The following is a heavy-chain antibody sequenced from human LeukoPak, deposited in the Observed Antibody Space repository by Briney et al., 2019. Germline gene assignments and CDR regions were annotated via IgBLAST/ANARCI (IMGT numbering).Heavy chain of an antibody. D-gene: IGHD2-8*01. Sequence: GGSLRLSCAASGFTFSDYYMSWIRQAPGKGLEWVSYSSSSGSTTYYAESVKGRFTISRDNAKNSLYLQMNSLRAEDTAVYYCASIKYCSNGICYYHYYMDVWGKGTTVTVSS. CDR2: SSSSGSTT. J-gene: IGHJ6*03. CDR3: ASIKYCSNGICYYHYYMDV. CDR1: GFTFSDYY. V-gene: IGHV3-11*04.